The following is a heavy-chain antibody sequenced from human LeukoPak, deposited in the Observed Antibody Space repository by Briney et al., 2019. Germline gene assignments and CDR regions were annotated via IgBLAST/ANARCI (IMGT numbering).Heavy chain of an antibody. CDR2: IYYSGGT. V-gene: IGHV4-59*01. Sequence: PSETLSLTCTVSGGSISSYYWSWTRQPPGKGLEWIGYIYYSGGTNYNPSLKSRVTISVDTSKNQFSLKLSSVTAADTAVYYCARGWDYYDSSGYPNWYFDLWGRGTLVTVSS. D-gene: IGHD3-22*01. CDR3: ARGWDYYDSSGYPNWYFDL. J-gene: IGHJ2*01. CDR1: GGSISSYY.